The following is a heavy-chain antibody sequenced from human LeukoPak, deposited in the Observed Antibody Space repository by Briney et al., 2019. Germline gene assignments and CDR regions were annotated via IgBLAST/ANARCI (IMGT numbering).Heavy chain of an antibody. Sequence: ASVKVSCKASGYTFTGYYMHWVRQAPGQGLEWMGWINPNSGGTNYAQKFQGRVTITADKSTSTAYMELSSLRSEDTAVYYCARPENWGQGTLVTVSS. CDR3: ARPEN. J-gene: IGHJ4*02. CDR2: INPNSGGT. D-gene: IGHD1-14*01. V-gene: IGHV1-2*02. CDR1: GYTFTGYY.